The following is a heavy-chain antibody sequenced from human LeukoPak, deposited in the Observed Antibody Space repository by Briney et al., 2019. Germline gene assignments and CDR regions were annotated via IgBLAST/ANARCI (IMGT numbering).Heavy chain of an antibody. J-gene: IGHJ5*02. Sequence: ASVKVSCKASGGTFSSYAISWVRQAPGQGLEWMGGIIPIFGTANYAQKFQGRVTITADESTGTAYMELRSLRSDDTAIYYCARDRGPMFRGVLFSPHNWFDPWGQGTLVTVSS. CDR3: ARDRGPMFRGVLFSPHNWFDP. CDR1: GGTFSSYA. V-gene: IGHV1-69*01. D-gene: IGHD3-10*01. CDR2: IIPIFGTA.